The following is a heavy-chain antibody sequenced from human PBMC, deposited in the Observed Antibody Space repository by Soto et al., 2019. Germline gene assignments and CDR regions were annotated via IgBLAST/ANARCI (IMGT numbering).Heavy chain of an antibody. D-gene: IGHD4-17*01. CDR2: IWNDGSNK. CDR1: GVTFSSYG. Sequence: GGSLRLSCAATGVTFSSYGVHGVRQAPGKGREWVAVIWNDGSNKNYADPVKGRFTISRDNSKNTLYLQMNSLRAEDTAVYYCARDMGTVTTIAAFDIWGQGTMVTVSS. J-gene: IGHJ3*02. V-gene: IGHV3-33*01. CDR3: ARDMGTVTTIAAFDI.